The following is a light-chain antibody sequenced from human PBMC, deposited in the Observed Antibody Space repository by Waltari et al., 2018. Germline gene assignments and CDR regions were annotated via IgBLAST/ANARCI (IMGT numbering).Light chain of an antibody. CDR1: QSVSSSY. CDR2: GAS. V-gene: IGKV3-20*01. J-gene: IGKJ2*01. CDR3: QQYDSYT. Sequence: EIVLTQSPGTLSLSPGERATLSCRASQSVSSSYLAWYQQKPGQAPRLLIYGASTRATGIPDRFSGSGSGTDFTLTISRLEPEDFAVYYCQQYDSYTLGQGTKLEIK.